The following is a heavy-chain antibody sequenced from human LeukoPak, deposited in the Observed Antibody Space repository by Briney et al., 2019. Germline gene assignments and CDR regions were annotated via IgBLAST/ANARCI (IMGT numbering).Heavy chain of an antibody. CDR2: IYHSGST. CDR1: GGSISSGGYS. D-gene: IGHD3-3*01. V-gene: IGHV4-30-2*01. CDR3: ARERRITIFGVGSTNWFDP. Sequence: SENLSLTCPVSGGSISSGGYSWSWIRQPPGKGLEWIGYIYHSGSTYYNPSLKSRVTISVDRSKNQFSLKLSSVTAADTAVYYCARERRITIFGVGSTNWFDPWGQGTLVTVSS. J-gene: IGHJ5*02.